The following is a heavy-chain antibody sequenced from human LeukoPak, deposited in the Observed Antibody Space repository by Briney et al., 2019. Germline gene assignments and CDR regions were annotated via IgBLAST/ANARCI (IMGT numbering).Heavy chain of an antibody. CDR2: MRGSGGNI. D-gene: IGHD3-22*01. V-gene: IGHV3-23*01. CDR1: GFTFSSYA. J-gene: IGHJ6*02. CDR3: AKDYYYDSSGYQYYYYGMDV. Sequence: GGSLRLSCAASGFTFSSYAMSWVRQATGKGLEWVSAMRGSGGNILHADSVKGRFTISRDNSKNTLYLQMNSLRAEDTAVYYCAKDYYYDSSGYQYYYYGMDVWGQGTTVTVSS.